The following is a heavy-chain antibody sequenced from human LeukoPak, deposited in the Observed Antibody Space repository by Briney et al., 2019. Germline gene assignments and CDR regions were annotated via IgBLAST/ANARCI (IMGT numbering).Heavy chain of an antibody. D-gene: IGHD6-13*01. V-gene: IGHV1-18*01. CDR1: GSTFTSFG. CDR2: ISAYNGNT. CDR3: ARDSILWSSSWSYYFDY. Sequence: ASVKVSCKASGSTFTSFGISWVRQAPGQGLEWMGWISAYNGNTNYAQKLQGRVTMTTDTSTSTAYMELRSLRSDDTAVYYCARDSILWSSSWSYYFDYWGQGTLVTVSS. J-gene: IGHJ4*02.